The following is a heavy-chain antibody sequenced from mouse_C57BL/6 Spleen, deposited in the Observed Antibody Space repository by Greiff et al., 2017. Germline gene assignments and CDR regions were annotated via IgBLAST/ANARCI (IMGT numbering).Heavy chain of an antibody. J-gene: IGHJ4*01. CDR1: GYTFTSYW. CDR3: ARSYGSSPSYAMDY. D-gene: IGHD1-1*01. CDR2: IVPNSGGT. V-gene: IGHV1-72*01. Sequence: QVQLQQPGAELVKPGASVKLSCKASGYTFTSYWMHWVKQRPGRGLEWIGRIVPNSGGTKYNEKFKSKATLTVDKPSSTAYMQLSSLTSEDSAVYYCARSYGSSPSYAMDYWGQGTSVTVSS.